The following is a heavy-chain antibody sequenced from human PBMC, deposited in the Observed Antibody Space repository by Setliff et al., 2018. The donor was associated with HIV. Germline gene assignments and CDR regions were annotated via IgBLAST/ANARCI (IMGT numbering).Heavy chain of an antibody. D-gene: IGHD3-22*01. J-gene: IGHJ4*02. CDR3: AKDLVYYDSSGDLDY. V-gene: IGHV3-11*01. CDR2: ISSRGSTI. CDR1: GFTFSDYY. Sequence: GGSLRLSCAASGFTFSDYYMSWIRQAPGKGLEWVSYISSRGSTIYYADSVKGRFTISRDNAKNSLYLQMNTLRAEDTAVYYCAKDLVYYDSSGDLDYWGQGTLVTAPQ.